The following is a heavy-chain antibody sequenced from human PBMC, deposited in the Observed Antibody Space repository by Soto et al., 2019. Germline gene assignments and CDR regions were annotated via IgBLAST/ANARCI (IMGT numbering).Heavy chain of an antibody. V-gene: IGHV3-48*01. D-gene: IGHD6-19*01. Sequence: HPGGSLRLSCAASGFTFSSYSNNWVRQAPGKGLEWVSYISSSSSSIYYADSVKGRFTISRDNAKNSVYLQMNSLRAEDTAVYYCARMYSSDWYYPIDIWGQGTMVTVSS. CDR3: ARMYSSDWYYPIDI. J-gene: IGHJ3*02. CDR1: GFTFSSYS. CDR2: ISSSSSSI.